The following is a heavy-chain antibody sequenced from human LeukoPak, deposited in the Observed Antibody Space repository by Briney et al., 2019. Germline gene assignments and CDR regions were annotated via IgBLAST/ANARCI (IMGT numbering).Heavy chain of an antibody. J-gene: IGHJ6*03. CDR3: ARVAMVRGVIYYYYMDV. CDR1: GGTFSNYA. V-gene: IGHV1-69*05. D-gene: IGHD3-10*01. CDR2: IIPIFGTS. Sequence: GASVKVSCKASGGTFSNYAISWVRQAPGQGLEWMGGIIPIFGTSNYAQKFQGRVTMTRDTSTSTVYMELSSLRSEDTAVYYCARVAMVRGVIYYYYMDVWGKGTTVTISS.